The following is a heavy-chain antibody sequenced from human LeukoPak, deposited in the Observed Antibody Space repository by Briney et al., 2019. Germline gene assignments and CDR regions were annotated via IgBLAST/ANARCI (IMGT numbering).Heavy chain of an antibody. V-gene: IGHV4-59*08. Sequence: SETLSLTCAVYGGSFSGYYWSWIRQPPGKGPEWIGYIYYSGSTNYNPSLKCRVTISVDTSKNQFSLKLSSVTAADTAVYYCARHYYDSSGYYWHFQHWGQGTLVTVSS. CDR3: ARHYYDSSGYYWHFQH. J-gene: IGHJ1*01. D-gene: IGHD3-22*01. CDR2: IYYSGST. CDR1: GGSFSGYY.